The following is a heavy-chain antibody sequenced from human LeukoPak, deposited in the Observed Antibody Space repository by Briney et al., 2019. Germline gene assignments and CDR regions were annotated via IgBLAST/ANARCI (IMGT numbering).Heavy chain of an antibody. CDR3: ARNSGYSYGECDY. V-gene: IGHV3-33*01. CDR1: GFTFSSYG. D-gene: IGHD5-18*01. Sequence: GGSLRLSCAASGFTFSSYGMHWVRQAPGKGLEWVAFIWYDGSNKYYADSVKGRFTISRDNSKNTLYLQMNSLRAEDTAVYYCARNSGYSYGECDYWGQGTLVTXSS. J-gene: IGHJ4*02. CDR2: IWYDGSNK.